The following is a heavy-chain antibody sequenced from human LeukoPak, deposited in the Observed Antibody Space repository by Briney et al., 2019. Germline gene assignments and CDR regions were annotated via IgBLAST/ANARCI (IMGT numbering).Heavy chain of an antibody. J-gene: IGHJ4*02. CDR1: GGTFSSYA. Sequence: ASVKVSCKASGGTFSSYAISWVRQAPGQGLEWMGGIIPIFGTANSAQKLQGRVTITADKSTGTAYMELSSLRSEDTAVYYCARGAVRYFALYYYFDYWGQGTLVTVSS. V-gene: IGHV1-69*06. CDR3: ARGAVRYFALYYYFDY. CDR2: IIPIFGTA. D-gene: IGHD3-9*01.